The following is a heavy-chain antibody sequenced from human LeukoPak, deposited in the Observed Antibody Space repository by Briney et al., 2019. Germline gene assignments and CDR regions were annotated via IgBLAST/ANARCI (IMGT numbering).Heavy chain of an antibody. J-gene: IGHJ4*02. CDR2: IHYGGST. D-gene: IGHD3-10*01. CDR3: ASFYGSGSSTGDY. CDR1: GASISSYY. Sequence: PSETLSLTCTVSGASISSYYWSLIRQPPGKGLEWIGYIHYGGSTNYNPSLKSRVTISVDKSENQFSLKLSSVTAADTAVYYCASFYGSGSSTGDYWGQGTLVTVSS. V-gene: IGHV4-59*12.